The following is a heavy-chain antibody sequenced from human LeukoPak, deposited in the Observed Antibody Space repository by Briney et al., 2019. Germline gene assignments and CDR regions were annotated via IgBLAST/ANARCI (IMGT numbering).Heavy chain of an antibody. CDR3: AKEQRGYSGYAVGSCFDP. Sequence: ASVKVSCKASGYTFTSYDINWVRQATGQGLEWMGWMNPNSGNTGYAQKFQGRVTITRNTSISTAYMELSSLRAEDTAVYYCAKEQRGYSGYAVGSCFDPWGQGTLVTVSS. J-gene: IGHJ5*02. CDR1: GYTFTSYD. CDR2: MNPNSGNT. D-gene: IGHD5-12*01. V-gene: IGHV1-8*03.